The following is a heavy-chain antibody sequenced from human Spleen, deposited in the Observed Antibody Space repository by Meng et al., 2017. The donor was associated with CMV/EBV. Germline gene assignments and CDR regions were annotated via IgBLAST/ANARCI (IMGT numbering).Heavy chain of an antibody. V-gene: IGHV3-30-3*01. J-gene: IGHJ5*02. CDR1: GFTFSSYA. CDR2: ISYDGSNK. Sequence: GGSLRLSCAASGFTFSSYAMHWVRQAPGKGLEWVAVISYDGSNKYYADSVKGRFTISRDNAKNSLFLQMNSLRAEDTAFYYCARDVGWFDPWGQGTLVTVSS. CDR3: ARDVGWFDP. D-gene: IGHD1-26*01.